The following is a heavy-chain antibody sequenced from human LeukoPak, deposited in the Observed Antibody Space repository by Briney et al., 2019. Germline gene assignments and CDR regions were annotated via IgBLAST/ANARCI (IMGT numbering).Heavy chain of an antibody. CDR3: AKRGGSVGGIFDI. J-gene: IGHJ3*02. Sequence: GGSLRLSCAASGFTFSSYAMSWVRQAPGKGLEWVSAISGSTGSTYYADSVKGRFTISRDNSKNTLYLQMNSLRAEDTAVYYCAKRGGSVGGIFDIWGQGTMVTVSS. D-gene: IGHD3-10*01. CDR2: ISGSTGST. V-gene: IGHV3-23*01. CDR1: GFTFSSYA.